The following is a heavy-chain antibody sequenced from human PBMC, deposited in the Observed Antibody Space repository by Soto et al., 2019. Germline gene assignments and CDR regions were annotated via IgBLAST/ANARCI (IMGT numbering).Heavy chain of an antibody. J-gene: IGHJ4*02. D-gene: IGHD3-16*01. CDR2: LFYSGDT. Sequence: SQTMSLTCTLAPGSISSNSYYWDWIRQPPGKELELTGSLFYSGDTYTNPSSQSQGTMSVDTSKSQFSRNLSSVTAADTAVYYCARHAADASVWGASDWSDYWGQGTLVTVSS. V-gene: IGHV4-39*01. CDR1: PGSISSNSYY. CDR3: ARHAADASVWGASDWSDY.